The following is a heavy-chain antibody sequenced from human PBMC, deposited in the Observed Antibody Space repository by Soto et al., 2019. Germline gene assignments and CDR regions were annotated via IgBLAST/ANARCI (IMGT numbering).Heavy chain of an antibody. Sequence: GGSLRLSCATSGFSFTNYGMHWVRQAPGKGLEWVAVVWSNGINKYYADSVRGRFTISRDNPRNSLSLLMNSLRVEDTALYYCVRERGPFDAFDFWGQGTMVTVS. V-gene: IGHV3-33*01. CDR3: VRERGPFDAFDF. J-gene: IGHJ3*01. CDR1: GFSFTNYG. CDR2: VWSNGINK.